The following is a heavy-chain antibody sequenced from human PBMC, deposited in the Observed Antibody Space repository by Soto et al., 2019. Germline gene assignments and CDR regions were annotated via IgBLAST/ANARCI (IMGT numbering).Heavy chain of an antibody. V-gene: IGHV1-69*13. CDR2: IIPIFGTA. Sequence: SVKVSCKASGGTFSSYAISWVRQAPGQGLEWMGGIIPIFGTATYAQKFQGRVTITADESTSTAYMELSSLRSEDTAVYYCARHVLAAGYYYGMDVWGQGTTVTVSS. CDR3: ARHVLAAGYYYGMDV. CDR1: GGTFSSYA. J-gene: IGHJ6*02. D-gene: IGHD2-2*01.